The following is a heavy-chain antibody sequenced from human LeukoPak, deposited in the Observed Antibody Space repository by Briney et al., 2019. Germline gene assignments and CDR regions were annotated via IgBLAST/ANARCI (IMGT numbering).Heavy chain of an antibody. Sequence: GGSLRLPCAASGFTFDDYAMHWVRQAPGKGLEWVSGISWNSGSIGYADSVKGRFTISRDNAKNSLYLQMNSLRAEDTALYYCAKDIGYCSGGSCYPHAFDIWGQGTMVTVSS. CDR3: AKDIGYCSGGSCYPHAFDI. V-gene: IGHV3-9*01. CDR1: GFTFDDYA. D-gene: IGHD2-15*01. J-gene: IGHJ3*02. CDR2: ISWNSGSI.